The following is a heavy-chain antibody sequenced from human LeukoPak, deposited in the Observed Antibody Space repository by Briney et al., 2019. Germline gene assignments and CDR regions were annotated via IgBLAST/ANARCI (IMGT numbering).Heavy chain of an antibody. D-gene: IGHD2-15*01. Sequence: PSETLSLTCTVSGGSVSSYFWSWMRQPPRKGLEWIGYVYYSGGATYNPSLTSRVTISVDTSKTQFSLRLSSVTAADTAVYYCARQVGPGWHAMDVWGEGTTVTVSS. CDR1: GGSVSSYF. V-gene: IGHV4-59*08. CDR2: VYYSGGA. CDR3: ARQVGPGWHAMDV. J-gene: IGHJ6*04.